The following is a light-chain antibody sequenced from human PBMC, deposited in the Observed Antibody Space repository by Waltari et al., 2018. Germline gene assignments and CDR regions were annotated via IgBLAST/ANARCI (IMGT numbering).Light chain of an antibody. CDR2: ITD. Sequence: QSVLTQPPSASGTPGQRVSISCSGSSANIGRNSVNWYQQLPGTAPKLLIFITDQRPSGVPDRFSGSKSGTSASLAISGLQSEDEAEYHCAVWDDSLNGPLFGGGTKLTVL. CDR1: SANIGRNS. J-gene: IGLJ2*01. CDR3: AVWDDSLNGPL. V-gene: IGLV1-44*01.